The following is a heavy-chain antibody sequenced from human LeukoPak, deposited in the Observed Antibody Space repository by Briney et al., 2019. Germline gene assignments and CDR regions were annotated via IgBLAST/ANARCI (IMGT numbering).Heavy chain of an antibody. D-gene: IGHD1-26*01. CDR3: ARRAGAAPFDH. CDR1: GASISSYH. V-gene: IGHV4-59*08. J-gene: IGHJ4*02. CDR2: IFYTGTT. Sequence: PSETLSLTCTVSGASISSYHWSWIRQPPGKGLEWIAYIFYTGTTSYNPSLYSRVAISVDTSKNQFSLKLSSVTAADTAVYYCARRAGAAPFDHWGQGTLVTVSS.